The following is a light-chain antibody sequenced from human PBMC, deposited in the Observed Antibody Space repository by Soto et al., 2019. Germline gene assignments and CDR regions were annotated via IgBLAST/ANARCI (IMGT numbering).Light chain of an antibody. CDR3: QHYGSSFT. J-gene: IGKJ3*01. V-gene: IGKV3-20*01. Sequence: ILLTQSPVTLSLSPGERATLSCRASQGVNSTYVAWYQQKPGQAPRLLIYAASIRATCIPDRFSGSGSGTDFILTISRLEPEDFVVYYCQHYGSSFTFGPGTKVDIK. CDR1: QGVNSTY. CDR2: AAS.